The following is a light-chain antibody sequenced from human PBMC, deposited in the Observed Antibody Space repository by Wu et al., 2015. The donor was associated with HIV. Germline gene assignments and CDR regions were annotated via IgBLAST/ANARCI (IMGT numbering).Light chain of an antibody. Sequence: DIQMTQSPSSLSASVGDRVTLTCRSSQNINRYLNWYQQKPGNAPKLLIFGASSLQSGVPSRFSGSGSGTDFTLTISSLQPEDFATYYCQQSYSTLTLTFGGGTKVEIK. V-gene: IGKV1-39*01. J-gene: IGKJ4*01. CDR2: GAS. CDR3: QQSYSTLTLT. CDR1: QNINRY.